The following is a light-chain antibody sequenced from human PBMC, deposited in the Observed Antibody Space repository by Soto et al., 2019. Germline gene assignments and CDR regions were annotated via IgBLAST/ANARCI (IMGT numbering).Light chain of an antibody. Sequence: SYELTQPPSVSVAPGETARITCGGNNIGSKSVQWYQQKPGQAPVLVIYYDSHRPSGIPDRFSGSNSGTTATLTVSRVEAGDEADYYCQVWESGSDRYVLFGGGTKLNVL. CDR1: NIGSKS. CDR2: YDS. V-gene: IGLV3-21*01. CDR3: QVWESGSDRYVL. J-gene: IGLJ2*01.